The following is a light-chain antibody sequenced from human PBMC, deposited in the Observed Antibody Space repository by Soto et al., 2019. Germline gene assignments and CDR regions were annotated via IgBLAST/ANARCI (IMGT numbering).Light chain of an antibody. V-gene: IGKV1-27*01. CDR1: QGISSY. J-gene: IGKJ1*01. CDR3: QKDYSAPDT. Sequence: DSELTSAPSALSAYVGDRVTITCRASQGISSYLAWYQQKPGKVPKVLIYAASTLHSGVPSRFSGSGSGTEFTLTISNVQPEDGAPYYCQKDYSAPDTFGQGTKVAIK. CDR2: AAS.